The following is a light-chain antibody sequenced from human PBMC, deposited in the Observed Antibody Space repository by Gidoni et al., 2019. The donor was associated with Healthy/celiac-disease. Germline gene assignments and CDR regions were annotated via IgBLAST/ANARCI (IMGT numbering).Light chain of an antibody. CDR1: QSISSW. CDR3: QQYNSYSXT. V-gene: IGKV1-5*03. Sequence: QMTQFPSTLSASVGDIVTIACRASQSISSWLAWYQQKPGKAPKLLIYKASSLESGVPSRFSGSGSGTEFTLTISSLQPDDFATYYCQQYNSYSXTFGQGTKLEIK. J-gene: IGKJ2*01. CDR2: KAS.